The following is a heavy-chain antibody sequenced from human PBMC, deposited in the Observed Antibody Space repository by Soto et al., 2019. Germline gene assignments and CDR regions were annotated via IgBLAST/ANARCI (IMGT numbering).Heavy chain of an antibody. CDR2: KKQDGSEE. J-gene: IGHJ6*02. Sequence: EVQLVESGGGLVQPGGSLRLSCVDSGFTFSRYWMSWVRQAPVKGLEWVGKKKQDGSEEKYVDSVKGRFTQSRNNAKNSMYLQMNSLGAEDTAVYYCARIAASGRGWDVWGQGTTVVVSS. CDR3: ARIAASGRGWDV. V-gene: IGHV3-7*01. CDR1: GFTFSRYW. D-gene: IGHD6-13*01.